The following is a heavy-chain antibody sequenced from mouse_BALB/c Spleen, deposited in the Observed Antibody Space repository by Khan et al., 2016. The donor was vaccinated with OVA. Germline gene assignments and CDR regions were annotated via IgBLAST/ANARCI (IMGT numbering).Heavy chain of an antibody. CDR3: ARSPYGNFAY. CDR2: ISSDGDYT. V-gene: IGHV5-9-3*01. CDR1: GFTFSTYA. J-gene: IGHJ3*01. Sequence: EVELVESGGGLVKPGGSLKLSCAVSGFTFSTYAMSWVRQTPEKRLGWVATISSDGDYTYYPDNVTGRFTISRDNAKNTLYLQMSSLRSEDTTMYYCARSPYGNFAYWGQGTLVTVSA. D-gene: IGHD2-1*01.